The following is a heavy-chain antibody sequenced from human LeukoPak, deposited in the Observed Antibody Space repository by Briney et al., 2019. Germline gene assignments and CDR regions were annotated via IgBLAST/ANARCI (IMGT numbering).Heavy chain of an antibody. CDR3: AKETSAVYDSSDAFDI. J-gene: IGHJ3*02. Sequence: GGSLRLSCAASGFTFSSYAMSWVRQAPGKGLEWVSAISGSGGSTYYADSVKGRFTISRDNSKNTLYLQMNSLRAEDTAVYYCAKETSAVYDSSDAFDIWGQGTMVTVSS. CDR2: ISGSGGST. CDR1: GFTFSSYA. V-gene: IGHV3-23*01. D-gene: IGHD3-22*01.